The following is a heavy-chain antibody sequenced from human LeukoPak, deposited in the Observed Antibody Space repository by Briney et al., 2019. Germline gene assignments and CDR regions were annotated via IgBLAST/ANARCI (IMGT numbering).Heavy chain of an antibody. CDR2: INWNGGST. J-gene: IGHJ4*02. CDR3: GKALYYGSGSYQLDY. CDR1: GFTFDDYG. D-gene: IGHD3-10*01. V-gene: IGHV3-20*04. Sequence: GGSLRLSCAASGFTFDDYGMSWVRQAPGKGLEWVSGINWNGGSTGYADSVKGRFTISRDNAKNSLYLQMNSLRAEDTAIYYCGKALYYGSGSYQLDYWGQGTLVTVSS.